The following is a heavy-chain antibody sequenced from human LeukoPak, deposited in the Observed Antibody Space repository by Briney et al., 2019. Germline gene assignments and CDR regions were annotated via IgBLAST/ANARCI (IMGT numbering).Heavy chain of an antibody. CDR1: GGSISSYY. J-gene: IGHJ4*02. V-gene: IGHV4-59*08. D-gene: IGHD7-27*01. CDR2: IYYSGST. CDR3: ARSSRIKDLGY. Sequence: SETLSLTCTVSGGSISSYYWSWIRQPPGKGLEWIGYIYYSGSTNYNPSLKSRVTISVDTSKNQFSLKLSSVTAADTAVYYCARSSRIKDLGYWGQGTLVTVSS.